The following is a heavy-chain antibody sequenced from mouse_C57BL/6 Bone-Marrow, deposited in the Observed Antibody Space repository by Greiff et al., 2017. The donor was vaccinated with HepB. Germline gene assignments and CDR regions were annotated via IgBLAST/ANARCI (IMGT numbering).Heavy chain of an antibody. D-gene: IGHD1-2*01. Sequence: QVQLQESGAELARPGASVKLSCKASGYTFTSYGISWVKQRTGQGLEWIGEIYPRSGNTYYNEKFKGKATLTADKSSSTAYMELRSLTSEDSAVYFGARSGYYGLYFDYWGQGTTLTVSS. CDR2: IYPRSGNT. J-gene: IGHJ2*01. CDR3: ARSGYYGLYFDY. CDR1: GYTFTSYG. V-gene: IGHV1-81*01.